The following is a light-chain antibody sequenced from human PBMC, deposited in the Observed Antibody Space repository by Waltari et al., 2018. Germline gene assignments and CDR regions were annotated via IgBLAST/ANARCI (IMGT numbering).Light chain of an antibody. CDR3: QHYVGWPPAYT. V-gene: IGKV3-15*01. CDR2: GAS. J-gene: IGKJ2*01. Sequence: IVMTQSPVTLSVSPGEGATLSCRASQSIRSSLAWYQQRPGQAPRLLIDGASTRATAIAARFRGSGYGTEFSLTISSLQSEDFGIYYCQHYVGWPPAYTFGQGTKLEIK. CDR1: QSIRSS.